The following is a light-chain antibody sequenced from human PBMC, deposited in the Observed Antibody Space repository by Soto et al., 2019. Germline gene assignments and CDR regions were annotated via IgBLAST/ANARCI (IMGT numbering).Light chain of an antibody. CDR3: QRCYIFPYT. CDR1: QSIGSW. V-gene: IGKV1-5*03. Sequence: DIQLTQSPSTLSESVGDRVTITCRASQSIGSWLAWYQQTPGEAPQILIYTASHLHSGVPSRFSGSGFGTEFTLTISGLQPDDFANYYYQRCYIFPYTFGQGTKVEIK. J-gene: IGKJ2*01. CDR2: TAS.